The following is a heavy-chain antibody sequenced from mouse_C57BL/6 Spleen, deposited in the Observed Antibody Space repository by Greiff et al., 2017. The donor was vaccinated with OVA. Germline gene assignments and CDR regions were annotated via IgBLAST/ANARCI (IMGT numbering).Heavy chain of an antibody. J-gene: IGHJ1*03. Sequence: VQLQQPGAELVKPGASVKLSCKASGYTFTSYWMQWVKQRPGQGLEWIGEIDPSDSYTNYNQKFKGKATLTVDTSSSTAYMQLSSLTSEDSAVYYCARSSNWYFDVWGTGTAVTVSS. CDR2: IDPSDSYT. CDR3: ARSSNWYFDV. V-gene: IGHV1-50*01. CDR1: GYTFTSYW.